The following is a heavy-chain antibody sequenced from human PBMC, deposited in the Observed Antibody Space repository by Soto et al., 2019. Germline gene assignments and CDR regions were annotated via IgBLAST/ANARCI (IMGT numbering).Heavy chain of an antibody. CDR1: GGSISSSSFY. Sequence: ASETLSLTCTVSGGSISSSSFYWGWIRQPPGKGLEWIGHIFHTGATYYNPTLKSRLRVSVDTSKNQFSLNLSSVTATDTAVYYCARRRIVPTTNFDYWGQGTLVTVSS. CDR3: ARRRIVPTTNFDY. J-gene: IGHJ4*02. V-gene: IGHV4-39*01. CDR2: IFHTGAT. D-gene: IGHD1-26*01.